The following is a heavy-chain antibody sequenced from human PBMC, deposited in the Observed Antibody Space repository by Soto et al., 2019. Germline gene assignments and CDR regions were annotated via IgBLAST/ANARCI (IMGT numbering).Heavy chain of an antibody. CDR2: INHSGST. CDR1: GGSFSGYY. J-gene: IGHJ4*02. Sequence: PSETLSLTCAVYGGSFSGYYWSWIRQPPGKGLEWIGEINHSGSTNYNPSLKSRVTISVDTSKNQFSLKLSSVTAADTAVYYCARGGISGYCSSTSCYRYFDYWGQGTLVTVSS. CDR3: ARGGISGYCSSTSCYRYFDY. D-gene: IGHD2-2*02. V-gene: IGHV4-34*01.